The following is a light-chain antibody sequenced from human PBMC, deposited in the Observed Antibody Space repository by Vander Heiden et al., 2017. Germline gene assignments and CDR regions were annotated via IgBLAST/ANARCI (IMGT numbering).Light chain of an antibody. CDR1: EHISRW. CDR3: QQYDRGRT. CDR2: GAS. V-gene: IGKV1-5*03. J-gene: IGKJ1*01. Sequence: DIQMTQSPSTLSASVGDRVTITCRANEHISRWLAWYQQKPGKAPKLLIYGASSLESGVPSRFSGSGSGTEFTLTISSLQPDDLATYYCQQYDRGRTFGQGTKVEVK.